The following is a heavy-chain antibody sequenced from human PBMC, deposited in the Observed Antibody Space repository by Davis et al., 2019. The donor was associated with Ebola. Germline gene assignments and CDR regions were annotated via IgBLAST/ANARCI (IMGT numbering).Heavy chain of an antibody. J-gene: IGHJ4*02. Sequence: GESLKISCAASGFTFSSYWMSWVRQAPGKGLEWVANIKQDGSEKYYVDSVKGRFTISRDNAKNSLYLQMNSLRAEDTAVYYCAIPDCSGADCYSVYIKSWGQGTLVTVSS. D-gene: IGHD2-15*01. V-gene: IGHV3-7*01. CDR1: GFTFSSYW. CDR3: AIPDCSGADCYSVYIKS. CDR2: IKQDGSEK.